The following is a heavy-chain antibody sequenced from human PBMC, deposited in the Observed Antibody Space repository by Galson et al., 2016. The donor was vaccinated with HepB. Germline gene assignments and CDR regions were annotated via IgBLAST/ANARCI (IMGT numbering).Heavy chain of an antibody. CDR2: IHYGGGT. D-gene: IGHD2-2*01. J-gene: IGHJ6*02. Sequence: ETLSLTCSVSGGSISSTPNYWVWIRQSPGKGLEWIGSIHYGGGTYYNPSLKSRVTISVDTSKNQFSLRLSSVTAADTAIYYCARHLVVPAARRETYYYGMDVWGQGTTVTVSS. V-gene: IGHV4-39*01. CDR3: ARHLVVPAARRETYYYGMDV. CDR1: GGSISSTPNY.